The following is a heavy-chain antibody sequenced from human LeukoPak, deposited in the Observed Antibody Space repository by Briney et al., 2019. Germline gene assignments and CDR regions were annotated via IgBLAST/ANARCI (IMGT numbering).Heavy chain of an antibody. CDR3: ARGPYGSGIYSVY. CDR2: IYYSGST. Sequence: SVTLSLNCTVSGGPNCSLHWRWMRQPPGKGREGIGYIYYSGSTNYNPSLKSRVTISVDTSKNQFSLKLSSVTAADTAVYYCARGPYGSGIYSVYWGQGTLVTVSS. V-gene: IGHV4-59*01. CDR1: GGPNCSLH. D-gene: IGHD3-10*01. J-gene: IGHJ4*02.